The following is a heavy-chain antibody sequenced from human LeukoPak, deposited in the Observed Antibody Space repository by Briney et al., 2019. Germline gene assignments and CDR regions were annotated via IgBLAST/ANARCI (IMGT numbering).Heavy chain of an antibody. Sequence: ASVKVSCKASGYTFTSYAMNWVRQAPGQGLEWMGWISAYNGNTNYAQKLQGRVTMTTDTSTSTAYMELRSLRSDDTAVYYCARDPIWFGEPSRRFDYWGQGTLVTVSS. J-gene: IGHJ4*02. CDR2: ISAYNGNT. CDR3: ARDPIWFGEPSRRFDY. V-gene: IGHV1-18*01. CDR1: GYTFTSYA. D-gene: IGHD3-10*01.